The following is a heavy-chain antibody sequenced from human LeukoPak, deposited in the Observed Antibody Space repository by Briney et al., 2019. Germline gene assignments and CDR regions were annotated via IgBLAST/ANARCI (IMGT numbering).Heavy chain of an antibody. D-gene: IGHD4-23*01. CDR3: ARDPNRLADYGGDYFDH. CDR2: ILRDGSHQ. Sequence: GGSLRLSCVASGFTFSSFSMHWVRQSPGNGLEWVAVILRDGSHQSYADSVKGRFTVSRHNSKNILSLQMNSVRPEDTGLFYCARDPNRLADYGGDYFDHWGQGTLVTVT. CDR1: GFTFSSFS. V-gene: IGHV3-30*04. J-gene: IGHJ4*02.